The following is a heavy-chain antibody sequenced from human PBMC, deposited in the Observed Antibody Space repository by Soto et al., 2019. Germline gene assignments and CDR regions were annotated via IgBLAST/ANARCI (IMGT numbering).Heavy chain of an antibody. D-gene: IGHD2-2*01. CDR1: GYTFTSYD. CDR2: MNPNSGNT. V-gene: IGHV1-8*01. CDR3: ARVPHVGMGDIVLVPAAMRAGWDYYYGMDV. Sequence: EASVKVSCKASGYTFTSYDINWVRQATGQGLEWMGWMNPNSGNTGYAQKFQGRVTMTRNTSISTAYMELSSLRSEDTAVYYCARVPHVGMGDIVLVPAAMRAGWDYYYGMDVWGQGTTVTVSS. J-gene: IGHJ6*02.